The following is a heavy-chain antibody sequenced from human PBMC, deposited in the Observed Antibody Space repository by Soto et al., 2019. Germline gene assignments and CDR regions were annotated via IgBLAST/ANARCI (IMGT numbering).Heavy chain of an antibody. CDR2: IRASGDST. CDR3: AKGGYTSYYDY. D-gene: IGHD5-18*01. Sequence: EVQLLESGGGLVQPGGPLRLSCAASGFTFRNYAMTWVRQAPGKGLEWVSTIRASGDSTYYADSVKGRITISRDNSKNTVYLQMNTLEAEDTAVYFCAKGGYTSYYDYWGQGILVTVSS. J-gene: IGHJ4*02. CDR1: GFTFRNYA. V-gene: IGHV3-23*01.